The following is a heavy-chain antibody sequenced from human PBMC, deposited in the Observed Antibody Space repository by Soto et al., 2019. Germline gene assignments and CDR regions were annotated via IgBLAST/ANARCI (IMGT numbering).Heavy chain of an antibody. CDR2: IYYSGST. J-gene: IGHJ5*02. Sequence: SETLSLTCTVSGGSISSYYWSWIRQPPGKGLGWIGYIYYSGSTNYNPSLKSRVTISVDTSKNQFSLKLSSVTAADTAVYYRARVIRGEGSLDPWGQGTLVTVSS. V-gene: IGHV4-59*01. CDR1: GGSISSYY. CDR3: ARVIRGEGSLDP. D-gene: IGHD3-10*01.